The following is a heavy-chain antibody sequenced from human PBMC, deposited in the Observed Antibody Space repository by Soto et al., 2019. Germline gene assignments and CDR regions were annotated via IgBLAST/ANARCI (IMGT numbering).Heavy chain of an antibody. CDR3: ARDFIPSILTGTPDNWLDP. CDR2: ISAYNGNT. Sequence: ASVKVSCKASGYTFTSYGISWVRQAPGQGLEWMGWISAYNGNTNYAQKLQGRVTMTTDTSTSTAYMELRSLRSDDTAVYYCARDFIPSILTGTPDNWLDPWGQGTLVTVSS. CDR1: GYTFTSYG. J-gene: IGHJ5*02. D-gene: IGHD1-7*01. V-gene: IGHV1-18*01.